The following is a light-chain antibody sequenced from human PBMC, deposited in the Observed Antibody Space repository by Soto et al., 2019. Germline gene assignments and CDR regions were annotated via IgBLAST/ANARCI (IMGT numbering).Light chain of an antibody. J-gene: IGLJ1*01. CDR3: SSYTSSTSYV. Sequence: QSVLTQPASVSGSPGQSITISCTGTGSDVGDHNYVSWYQQHPGKAPKLMIYEVSDRPSGVSHRFSGSKSGNTASLTISGLQAEDEADYYCSSYTSSTSYVFGTGTKLTVL. CDR2: EVS. CDR1: GSDVGDHNY. V-gene: IGLV2-14*01.